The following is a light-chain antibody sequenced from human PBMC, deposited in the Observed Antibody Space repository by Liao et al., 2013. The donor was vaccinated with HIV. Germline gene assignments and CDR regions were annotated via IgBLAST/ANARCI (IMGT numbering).Light chain of an antibody. V-gene: IGLV3-21*04. Sequence: SYVLTQPPSVSVAPGKTARITCGGEDIGSKSVHWYHQKPGQAPVLVIYFDSDRPSGIPERFSGSNSGNTATLTISRVEAGDEADYYCQVWDSSTANLYVFGPGTKLTVL. CDR2: FDS. J-gene: IGLJ1*01. CDR1: DIGSKS. CDR3: QVWDSSTANLYV.